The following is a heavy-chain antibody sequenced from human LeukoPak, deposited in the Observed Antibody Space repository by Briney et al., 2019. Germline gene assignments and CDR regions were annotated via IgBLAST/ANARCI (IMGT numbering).Heavy chain of an antibody. CDR2: VHYSGTT. D-gene: IGHD5-24*01. CDR3: ATVQGDGYSDV. J-gene: IGHJ3*01. V-gene: IGHV4-61*08. Sequence: SETLSLTCTVSGGSISSGDYYWSWIRQPPGKGLEWIGYVHYSGTTNYNPSLKSRVTISLDTSKNQFSLRLSSVTAADTAVYYCATVQGDGYSDVWGQGTMVTVSS. CDR1: GGSISSGDYY.